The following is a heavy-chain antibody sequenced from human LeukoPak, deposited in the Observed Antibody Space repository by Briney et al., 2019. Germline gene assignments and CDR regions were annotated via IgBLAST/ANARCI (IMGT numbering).Heavy chain of an antibody. V-gene: IGHV3-21*01. D-gene: IGHD1-26*01. CDR1: GFTFSSYS. CDR2: ISSSSSYI. CDR3: ARYPPIVGAALWRAFDI. J-gene: IGHJ3*02. Sequence: GGSLRLSCAASGFTFSSYSMNWVRQAPGNGLEWVSSISSSSSYIYYADSVKGRFTISRDNAKNSLYLQMNSLRAEDTAVYYCARYPPIVGAALWRAFDIWGQGTMVTVSS.